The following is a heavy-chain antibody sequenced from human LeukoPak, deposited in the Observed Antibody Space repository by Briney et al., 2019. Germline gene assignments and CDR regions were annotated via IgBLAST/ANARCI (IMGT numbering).Heavy chain of an antibody. CDR3: ARHGPTMVRGSPYYYYYYGMDV. CDR1: GGSISSHY. J-gene: IGHJ6*02. CDR2: IYYSGST. V-gene: IGHV4-59*11. Sequence: SETLSLTCTVSGGSISSHYWSWVWQPPGKGLEGIGYIYYSGSTNYNPSLKSRGTISVDKYKNQFSLKLSSVTAADTAVYYCARHGPTMVRGSPYYYYYYGMDVWGQGTTVTVSS. D-gene: IGHD3-10*01.